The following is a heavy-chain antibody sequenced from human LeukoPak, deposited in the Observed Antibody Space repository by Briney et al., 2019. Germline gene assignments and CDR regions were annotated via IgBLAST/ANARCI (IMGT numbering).Heavy chain of an antibody. CDR1: GYTFTSYG. V-gene: IGHV1-18*01. D-gene: IGHD2-2*01. CDR2: ISAYNGKT. CDR3: ARAPPPYCSSTSCYPIPNYYYMDV. J-gene: IGHJ6*03. Sequence: ASGKVSCKASGYTFTSYGISWVRQAPGQGREWRGWISAYNGKTNCAQKLQGRVTMTTDTSTSTAYMELRSLRSDDTAVYYCARAPPPYCSSTSCYPIPNYYYMDVWGKGTTVTVSS.